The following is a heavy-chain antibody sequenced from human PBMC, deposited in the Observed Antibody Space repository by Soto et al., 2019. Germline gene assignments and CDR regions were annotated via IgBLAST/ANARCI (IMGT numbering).Heavy chain of an antibody. CDR3: ASRIDS. Sequence: ETLSLTCTVSGCSTTPYYWSWIRQARGNGLEWIENIYYRGSTNYNPSPESRVTISVDTSKNQFSLKLNSMTAADTAVYYCASRIDSWGQGTLVTVS. J-gene: IGHJ5*01. CDR1: GCSTTPYY. CDR2: IYYRGST. V-gene: IGHV4-59*12.